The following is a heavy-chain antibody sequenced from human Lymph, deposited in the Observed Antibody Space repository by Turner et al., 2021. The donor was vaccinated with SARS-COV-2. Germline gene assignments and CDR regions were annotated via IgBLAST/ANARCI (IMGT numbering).Heavy chain of an antibody. CDR2: IYYSGST. CDR1: GCSISSSSYY. D-gene: IGHD3-22*01. CDR3: ARNDRVVVQSFDY. Sequence: QLQLQESGPGLVKPSETLSLTCTVSGCSISSSSYYWGWIRQPPGKGLEWIGNIYYSGSTYYNLSLKSRVTISVDTSKNQFSLKLSSVTAADTAVYYCARNDRVVVQSFDYWGQGTLVTVSS. J-gene: IGHJ4*02. V-gene: IGHV4-39*01.